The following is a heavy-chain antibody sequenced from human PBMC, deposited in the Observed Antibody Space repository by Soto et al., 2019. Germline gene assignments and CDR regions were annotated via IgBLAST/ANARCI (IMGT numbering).Heavy chain of an antibody. D-gene: IGHD5-12*01. CDR3: ARSFVDITYYFDY. J-gene: IGHJ4*02. V-gene: IGHV4-39*01. Sequence: ASDTLSLTCTVSGCSISSSSYYCGWIRQPPGKGLEWIGSIYYSASTYYNPSLNSRVTISVDTSKNHFSLKLTSVTAADTAVYYCARSFVDITYYFDYWGQVTLVTVSS. CDR1: GCSISSSSYY. CDR2: IYYSAST.